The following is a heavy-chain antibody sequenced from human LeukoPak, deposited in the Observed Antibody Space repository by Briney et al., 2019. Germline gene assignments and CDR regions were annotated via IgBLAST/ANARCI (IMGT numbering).Heavy chain of an antibody. CDR3: ARDCSLSSPWDFWSGYWVGYWFDP. V-gene: IGHV3-48*03. CDR2: ISSSGSTI. Sequence: PGGSLRLSCAASGFTFSSYEMNWDRQAPGKGLEWVSYISSSGSTIYYADSVKGRFTISRDNAKNSLYLQMNSLRAEDTAVCYCARDCSLSSPWDFWSGYWVGYWFDPWGQGTLVTVSS. J-gene: IGHJ5*02. CDR1: GFTFSSYE. D-gene: IGHD3-3*01.